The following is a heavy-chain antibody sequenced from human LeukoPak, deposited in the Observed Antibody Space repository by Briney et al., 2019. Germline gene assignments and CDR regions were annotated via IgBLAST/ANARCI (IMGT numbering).Heavy chain of an antibody. CDR3: ASGGNSDSIMDV. Sequence: ASVKVSCKASGCTFTSYGISWVRQAPGQGLEWMGWISAYNGNTNYAQKLQGRVTMTRDTSTSTVYMELSSLRSEDTAVYYCASGGNSDSIMDVWAKGPRSPSP. CDR1: GCTFTSYG. V-gene: IGHV1-18*01. J-gene: IGHJ6*02. D-gene: IGHD4-23*01. CDR2: ISAYNGNT.